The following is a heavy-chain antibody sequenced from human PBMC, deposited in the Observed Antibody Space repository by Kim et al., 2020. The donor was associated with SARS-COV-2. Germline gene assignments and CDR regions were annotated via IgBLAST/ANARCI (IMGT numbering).Heavy chain of an antibody. CDR3: ARDPGSTSGYNSAFDI. CDR1: GFTFSSYS. D-gene: IGHD5-12*01. J-gene: IGHJ3*02. V-gene: IGHV3-21*01. CDR2: ISISSSYI. Sequence: GGSLRLSCAASGFTFSSYSMNWVRQAPGKGLEWVSSISISSSYIYYADSVKGRFTISRDNAKNSLWLQMNSLRADDTAVYYCARDPGSTSGYNSAFDIWGQGTMVTVSS.